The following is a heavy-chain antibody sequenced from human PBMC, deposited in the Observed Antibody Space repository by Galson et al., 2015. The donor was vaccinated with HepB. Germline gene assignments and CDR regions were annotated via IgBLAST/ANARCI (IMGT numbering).Heavy chain of an antibody. J-gene: IGHJ4*02. Sequence: SLRLSCAASGFTFSSYWMHWVRQAPGKGLVWVSRINSDGSSTSYADSVKGRFTISRDNAKNTLYLQMNSLRAEDTAVYYCARGGWIQLWQVEYYFDYWGQGTLVTVSS. V-gene: IGHV3-74*01. CDR1: GFTFSSYW. CDR2: INSDGSST. D-gene: IGHD5-18*01. CDR3: ARGGWIQLWQVEYYFDY.